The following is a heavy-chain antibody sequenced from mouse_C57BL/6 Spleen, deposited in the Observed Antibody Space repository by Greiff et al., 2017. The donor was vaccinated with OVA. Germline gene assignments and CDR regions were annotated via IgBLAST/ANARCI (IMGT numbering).Heavy chain of an antibody. J-gene: IGHJ4*01. CDR1: GFTFSSYA. CDR2: ISDGGSYT. D-gene: IGHD2-4*01. CDR3: ARDNYDYDEGYDMDY. V-gene: IGHV5-4*01. Sequence: EVKLVESGGGLVKPGGSLKLSCAASGFTFSSYAMSWVRQTPEKRLEWVATISDGGSYTYYPDNVKGRFTISRDNAKNNLYLQMSHLKSEDTAMYYCARDNYDYDEGYDMDYWGQGTSVTVSS.